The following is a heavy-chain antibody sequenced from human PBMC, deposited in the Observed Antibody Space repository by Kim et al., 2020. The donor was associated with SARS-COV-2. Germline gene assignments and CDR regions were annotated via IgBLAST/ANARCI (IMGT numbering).Heavy chain of an antibody. V-gene: IGHV3-74*01. Sequence: DSAKGRFTFTSDNARNTVYLQMNSLRAEDTAVYYCARTTIDVEGGGAFDVWGQGTVVTVSS. J-gene: IGHJ3*01. D-gene: IGHD1-26*01. CDR3: ARTTIDVEGGGAFDV.